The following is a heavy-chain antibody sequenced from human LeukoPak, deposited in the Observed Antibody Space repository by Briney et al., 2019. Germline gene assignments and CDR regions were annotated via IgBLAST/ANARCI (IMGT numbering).Heavy chain of an antibody. Sequence: GGSLRLSCAASGFTFSTFGMHWVRQAPGKGLEWVTFIQYDGSDKYYTDSVKGRFTISRDNSRNILFLQMNSLRTEDTAVYYCAKDGGRGVLDYWGQGTLVTVSS. D-gene: IGHD3-10*01. CDR3: AKDGGRGVLDY. V-gene: IGHV3-30*02. J-gene: IGHJ4*02. CDR2: IQYDGSDK. CDR1: GFTFSTFG.